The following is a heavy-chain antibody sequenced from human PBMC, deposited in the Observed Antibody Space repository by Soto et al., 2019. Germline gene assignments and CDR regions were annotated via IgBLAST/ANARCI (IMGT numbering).Heavy chain of an antibody. V-gene: IGHV4-30-4*01. D-gene: IGHD5-12*01. CDR1: GCYISSGDYY. Sequence: PSETLSLTCTVSGCYISSGDYYWSWIRQTPGKGLEWIGYIYYSENTYYNPSLKSRVAISGDTSKNQFSLRLSSVTAADTAVYYCARGPRWLHTKTDFDYWGQGTLVTVSS. J-gene: IGHJ4*02. CDR3: ARGPRWLHTKTDFDY. CDR2: IYYSENT.